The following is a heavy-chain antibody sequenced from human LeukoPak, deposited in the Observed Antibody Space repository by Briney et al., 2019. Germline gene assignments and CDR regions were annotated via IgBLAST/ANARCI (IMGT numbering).Heavy chain of an antibody. CDR3: ARDASYCSGGSCYYDY. J-gene: IGHJ4*02. V-gene: IGHV3-30*02. Sequence: GGSLRLSCAASGFTFSSHGMHWVRQAPGKGLEWVAFIRRDGSNKYYADSVKGRFTISRDNSKNTLYLQMNSLRAEDTAVYYCARDASYCSGGSCYYDYWGQGTLVTVSS. D-gene: IGHD2-15*01. CDR2: IRRDGSNK. CDR1: GFTFSSHG.